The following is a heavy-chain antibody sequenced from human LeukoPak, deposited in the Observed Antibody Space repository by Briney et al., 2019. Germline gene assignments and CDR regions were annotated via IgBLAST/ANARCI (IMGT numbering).Heavy chain of an antibody. CDR1: GFTFSDYY. Sequence: GGSLRLSCAGSGFTFSDYYMSWIRQAPGKGLEWLSYISSSGSAIYYAASVKGRFTISRDNAKNSLFLQMNSLRAEDTAVYYCASPRCGGDCPIDYWGQGTLVTVSS. J-gene: IGHJ4*02. D-gene: IGHD2-21*02. CDR2: ISSSGSAI. V-gene: IGHV3-11*04. CDR3: ASPRCGGDCPIDY.